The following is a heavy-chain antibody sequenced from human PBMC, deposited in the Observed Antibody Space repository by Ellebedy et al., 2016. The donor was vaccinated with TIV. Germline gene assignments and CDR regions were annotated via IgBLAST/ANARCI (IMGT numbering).Heavy chain of an antibody. Sequence: ASVKVSXKASGYTFTSYGISWVRQAPGQGLEWMGWISAYNGNTNYAQKLQGRVTMTTDTSTSTAYMELRSLRSDDTAVYYCARSRYCSGGSCYSGDYWGQGTLVTVSS. CDR1: GYTFTSYG. D-gene: IGHD2-15*01. V-gene: IGHV1-18*01. CDR3: ARSRYCSGGSCYSGDY. J-gene: IGHJ4*02. CDR2: ISAYNGNT.